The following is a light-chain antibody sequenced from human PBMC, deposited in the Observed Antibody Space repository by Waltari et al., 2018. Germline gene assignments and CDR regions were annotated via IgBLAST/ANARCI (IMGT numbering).Light chain of an antibody. CDR2: GAS. J-gene: IGKJ4*01. CDR1: QSVSSN. Sequence: EIVMTQSPATLSVSPGERATLSCRASQSVSSNLAWYQQKPGQAPRLLSYGASARATGISDRFSGFGSGTEFTLTISSLQSEDFAVYYCQQYNDWPLTFGGGTKVEIK. CDR3: QQYNDWPLT. V-gene: IGKV3-15*01.